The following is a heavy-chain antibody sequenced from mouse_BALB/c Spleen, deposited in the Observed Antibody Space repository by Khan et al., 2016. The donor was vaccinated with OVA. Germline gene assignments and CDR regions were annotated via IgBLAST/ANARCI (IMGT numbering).Heavy chain of an antibody. V-gene: IGHV3-2*02. J-gene: IGHJ2*01. CDR2: ISYSGST. D-gene: IGHD1-2*01. CDR1: GYSITSGYG. Sequence: EVQLVESGPGLVKPSQSLSLTCTVTGYSITSGYGWNWIRQFPGNKLEWMGYISYSGSTNYNPSLKSRISITRDTSKNQFFLQLNSVTTEETATFYCARTARIKYWGKGTTLTVSS. CDR3: ARTARIKY.